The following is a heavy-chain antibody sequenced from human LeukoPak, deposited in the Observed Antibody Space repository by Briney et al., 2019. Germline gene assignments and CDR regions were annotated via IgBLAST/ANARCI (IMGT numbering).Heavy chain of an antibody. CDR1: GGSFSGYY. Sequence: SETLSLTCAVYGGSFSGYYWSWIRQPPGKGLEWIGEINHSGSTNYNPSLKSRVTISVDRSKNQFSLKLSSVTAADTAVYYCARASEYSSSYYFDYWGQGTLVTVSS. J-gene: IGHJ4*02. CDR3: ARASEYSSSYYFDY. D-gene: IGHD6-6*01. V-gene: IGHV4-34*01. CDR2: INHSGST.